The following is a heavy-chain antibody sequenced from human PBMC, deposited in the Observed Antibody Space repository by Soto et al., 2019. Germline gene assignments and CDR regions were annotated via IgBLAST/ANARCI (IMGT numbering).Heavy chain of an antibody. CDR2: IIPIFGTA. CDR3: AIRGIAAAGTVVRFDP. CDR1: GGTFSSYA. D-gene: IGHD6-13*01. V-gene: IGHV1-69*13. Sequence: GASVKVSFKASGGTFSSYAISWLRQAPGQGLEWMGGIIPIFGTANYAQKFQGRVTITADESTSTAYMELSSLRSEDTAVYYCAIRGIAAAGTVVRFDPWGQGTLVTVSS. J-gene: IGHJ5*02.